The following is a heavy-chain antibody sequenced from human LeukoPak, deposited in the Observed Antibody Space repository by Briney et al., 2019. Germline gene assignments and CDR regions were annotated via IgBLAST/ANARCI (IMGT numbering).Heavy chain of an antibody. CDR1: GFTFSNYA. J-gene: IGHJ4*02. CDR3: ANSRGYGSGNL. V-gene: IGHV3-23*01. D-gene: IGHD3-10*01. CDR2: VSGSGDRT. Sequence: GGFLRLSCAASGFTFSNYAMSWVRQAPGKGLEWISAVSGSGDRTYYAGSVKGRFTISRDNSKNIVYLRMNSLRAEDTAVCFCANSRGYGSGNLWGQGTLVTVSS.